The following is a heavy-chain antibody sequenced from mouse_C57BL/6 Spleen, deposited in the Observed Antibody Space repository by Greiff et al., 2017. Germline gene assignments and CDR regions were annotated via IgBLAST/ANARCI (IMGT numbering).Heavy chain of an antibody. CDR2: ISYSGST. Sequence: EVKLLESGPGMVKPSQSLSLTCTVTGYSITSGYDWHWIRHFPGNQLEWMGYISYSGSTNYNPSLKSRISITHDTSKNHFFLKLNSVTTEDTATYYCASGGTGRFAYWGQGTLVTVSA. CDR3: ASGGTGRFAY. J-gene: IGHJ3*01. V-gene: IGHV3-1*01. CDR1: GYSITSGYD. D-gene: IGHD4-1*01.